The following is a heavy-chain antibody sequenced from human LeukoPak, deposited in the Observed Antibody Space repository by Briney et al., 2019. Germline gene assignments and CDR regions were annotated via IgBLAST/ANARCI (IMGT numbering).Heavy chain of an antibody. Sequence: WASVKVSCKASGYTFTSYGISWVRQAPGQGLEWMGWIITDTGKPTYAQGFTGRFVFSLDTSVNTAYLQISSLEAEDTAVYYCAREVLRLDYWGQGTLVTVSS. V-gene: IGHV7-4-1*02. J-gene: IGHJ4*02. CDR3: AREVLRLDY. D-gene: IGHD3-10*01. CDR1: GYTFTSYG. CDR2: IITDTGKP.